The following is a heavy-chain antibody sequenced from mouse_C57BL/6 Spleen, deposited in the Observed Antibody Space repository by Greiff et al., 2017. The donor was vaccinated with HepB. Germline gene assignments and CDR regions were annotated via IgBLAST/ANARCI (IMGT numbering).Heavy chain of an antibody. CDR2: ISDGGSYT. J-gene: IGHJ4*01. Sequence: EVKLVESGGGLVKPGGSLKLSCAASGFTFSSYAMSWVRQTPEKRLEWVATISDGGSYTYYPDNVKGRFNISRDNAKNNLYLQMSHLKSEDTAMYYCARNYPLYAMDYWGQGTSVTVTS. CDR1: GFTFSSYA. V-gene: IGHV5-4*03. CDR3: ARNYPLYAMDY. D-gene: IGHD6-1*01.